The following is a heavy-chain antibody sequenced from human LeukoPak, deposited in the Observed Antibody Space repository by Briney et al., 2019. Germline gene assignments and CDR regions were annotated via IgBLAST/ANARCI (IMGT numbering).Heavy chain of an antibody. CDR2: IYYSGST. Sequence: PSETLSLTCTVSGGSISSYYWSWIRQPPGKGLEWIGYIYYSGSTNYNPSLKNRVTISVDTSKNQFSLKLSSVTAADTAVYYCARDYYDFWSGYQDAFDIWGQGTMVTVSS. CDR3: ARDYYDFWSGYQDAFDI. CDR1: GGSISSYY. J-gene: IGHJ3*02. V-gene: IGHV4-59*01. D-gene: IGHD3-3*01.